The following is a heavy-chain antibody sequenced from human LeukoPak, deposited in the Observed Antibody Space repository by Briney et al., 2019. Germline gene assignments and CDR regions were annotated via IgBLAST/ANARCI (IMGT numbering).Heavy chain of an antibody. CDR3: ARDLGPDYSNYGWFDP. CDR2: INPSGGST. V-gene: IGHV1-46*01. J-gene: IGHJ5*02. Sequence: ASVKVSCKASGYTFTDYFMNWMRQAPGQRLEWMGIINPSGGSTSYARKFQGRVTMTRDTSTSTVYMELSSLRSEDTAVYYCARDLGPDYSNYGWFDPWGQGTLVTVSS. CDR1: GYTFTDYF. D-gene: IGHD4-11*01.